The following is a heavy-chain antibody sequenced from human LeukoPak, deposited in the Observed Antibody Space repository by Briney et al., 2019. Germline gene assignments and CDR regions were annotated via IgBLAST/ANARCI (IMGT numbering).Heavy chain of an antibody. CDR3: ARDLRRPRTMAYYYGMDV. CDR2: IYSGGST. Sequence: GGSLRLSCVASGFTVSSNYMSWVRQAPGKGLEWVSVIYSGGSTYYADSVKGRFTISRDNSKNTLYLQMNSLRAEDTAVYYCARDLRRPRTMAYYYGMDVWGQGTTVTVSS. D-gene: IGHD3-10*01. J-gene: IGHJ6*02. V-gene: IGHV3-66*01. CDR1: GFTVSSNY.